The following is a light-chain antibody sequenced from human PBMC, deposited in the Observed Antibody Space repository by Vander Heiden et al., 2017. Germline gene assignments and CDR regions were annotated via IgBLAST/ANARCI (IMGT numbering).Light chain of an antibody. CDR1: QDISNS. CDR2: AAS. V-gene: IGKV1-16*02. J-gene: IGKJ3*01. Sequence: TQMTQSPSSLSASVGDRVTITCRASQDISNSLAWFQQEPGKAPKSLIYAASNLQSGVPSKFSGSGSGTDFTLTINSLQPEDFATYYCQQYKTYPFTFGPGTKVEI. CDR3: QQYKTYPFT.